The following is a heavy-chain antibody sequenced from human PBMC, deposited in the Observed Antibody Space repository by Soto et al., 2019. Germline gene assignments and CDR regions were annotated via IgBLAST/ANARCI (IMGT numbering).Heavy chain of an antibody. CDR3: ARDSVVAAIPVYYYYGMDV. V-gene: IGHV3-23*01. CDR1: GFTFSTYA. D-gene: IGHD2-15*01. J-gene: IGHJ6*02. CDR2: ITGSGGST. Sequence: PGGSLRLSCAASGFTFSTYAMIWVRQAPGKGLEWVSVITGSGGSTYYADSVKGRFTISRDNSKNTLYLQMNSLRAEDTAVYYCARDSVVAAIPVYYYYGMDVWGQGTTVTVSS.